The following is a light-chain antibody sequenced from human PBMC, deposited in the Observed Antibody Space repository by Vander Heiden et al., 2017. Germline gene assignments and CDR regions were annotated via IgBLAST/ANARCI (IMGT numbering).Light chain of an antibody. CDR3: QQYYNLPHNT. J-gene: IGKJ2*01. Sequence: GDRVTLSYTASQTVSSSYLTWYQQKPGQAPRLLIYGASTRATSIPARFSGSGSGTDFTLTISSLQPEDFAVYYCQQYYNLPHNTFGQGTKLEIK. V-gene: IGKV3D-7*01. CDR2: GAS. CDR1: QTVSSSY.